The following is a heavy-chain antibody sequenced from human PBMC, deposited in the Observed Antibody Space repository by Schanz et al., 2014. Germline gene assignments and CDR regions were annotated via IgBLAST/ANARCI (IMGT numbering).Heavy chain of an antibody. V-gene: IGHV3-23*01. Sequence: EVQLLESGGGLVQPGGSLRLSCAASGFTFSSYAMSWVRQAPGKWLEWVSGISGSGGSTYYADSVKDRFTISRVNSKNALYLQRNSLRAEDTAVYYWARANCRRKINFDYWGRGTLVTVSS. CDR3: ARANCRRKINFDY. CDR2: ISGSGGST. D-gene: IGHD2-21*01. J-gene: IGHJ4*02. CDR1: GFTFSSYA.